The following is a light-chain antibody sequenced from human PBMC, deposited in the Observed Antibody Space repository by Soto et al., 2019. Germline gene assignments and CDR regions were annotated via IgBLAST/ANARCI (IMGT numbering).Light chain of an antibody. CDR2: KAS. J-gene: IGKJ1*01. Sequence: DIQMTQSPSTLSASVGDRVTITCRASQSISSWLAWYQQKPGKAPKLLIYKASSLESGVPSRFSGSGSGTDFTLTISSLQPDDFAAYYCQQYNSHPRTFGQGTKVEIK. V-gene: IGKV1-5*03. CDR3: QQYNSHPRT. CDR1: QSISSW.